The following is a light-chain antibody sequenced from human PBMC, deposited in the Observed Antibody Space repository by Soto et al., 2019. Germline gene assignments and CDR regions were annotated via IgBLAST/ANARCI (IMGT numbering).Light chain of an antibody. CDR1: QSISSW. CDR2: AVS. CDR3: LQHHSYPQT. V-gene: IGKV1-5*01. J-gene: IGKJ1*01. Sequence: DIQMTQSPSTLSASVGDRVTIPCRASQSISSWLAWYQQKPGKAPKRLIYAVSSLQSEVPSRFSGSGSGTEFTLTISSLQPEDVATYYCLQHHSYPQTFGQGTKVDI.